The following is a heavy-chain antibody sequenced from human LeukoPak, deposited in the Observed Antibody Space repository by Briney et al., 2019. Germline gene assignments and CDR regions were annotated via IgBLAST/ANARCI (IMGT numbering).Heavy chain of an antibody. V-gene: IGHV4-34*01. J-gene: IGHJ4*02. Sequence: PSEALSLTCAVYGGSFSGYYWSWIRQPPGKGLEWIGEINHSGSTNYNPSLKSRVTISVDTSKNQFSLKLSSVTAADTAVYYCAGGKSITMVRGVITRGLRFDYWGQGTLVTVSS. D-gene: IGHD3-10*01. CDR1: GGSFSGYY. CDR3: AGGKSITMVRGVITRGLRFDY. CDR2: INHSGST.